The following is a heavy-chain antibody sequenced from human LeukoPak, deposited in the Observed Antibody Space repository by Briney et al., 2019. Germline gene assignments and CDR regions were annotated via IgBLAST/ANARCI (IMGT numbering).Heavy chain of an antibody. V-gene: IGHV4-34*01. Sequence: KSSETLSLTCAVYGGSFSGYYWSWIRQPPGKGLEWIGEINHSGSTNYNPSLKSRVTISVDTSKNQFSLKLSSVTAADTAVYYCARSPVGTVVPFDYWGQGALVTVSS. J-gene: IGHJ4*02. CDR3: ARSPVGTVVPFDY. D-gene: IGHD4-23*01. CDR1: GGSFSGYY. CDR2: INHSGST.